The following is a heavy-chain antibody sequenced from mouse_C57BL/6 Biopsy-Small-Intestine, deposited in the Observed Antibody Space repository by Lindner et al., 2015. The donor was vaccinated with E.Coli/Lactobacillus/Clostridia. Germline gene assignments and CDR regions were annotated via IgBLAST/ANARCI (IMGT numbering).Heavy chain of an antibody. CDR2: INPNNGGT. D-gene: IGHD2-4*01. CDR3: ARWNDYDGFAY. Sequence: EVQLQESGPELVKPGASVKMSCKASGYTLTDYNMHWVKQSHGKSLEWIGYINPNNGGTSYNQKFKGKATLTVNKSSSTAYMELRSLTSEDSAVYYCARWNDYDGFAYWGQGTLVTVSA. V-gene: IGHV1-22*01. CDR1: GYTLTDYN. J-gene: IGHJ3*01.